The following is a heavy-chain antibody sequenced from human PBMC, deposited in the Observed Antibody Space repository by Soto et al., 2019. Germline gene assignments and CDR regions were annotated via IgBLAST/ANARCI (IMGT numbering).Heavy chain of an antibody. J-gene: IGHJ4*02. CDR1: GFTFSSYD. CDR2: IGTAGDT. CDR3: VRGDGDYYDGNGYLGRH. Sequence: GGSLRLSCAASGFTFSSYDMHWVRQATGKGLEWVSAIGTAGDTYYPGSVKGRFTISRENAKNSLYLQMNSLRAGDTAVYYCVRGDGDYYDGNGYLGRHWGQGT. V-gene: IGHV3-13*01. D-gene: IGHD3-22*01.